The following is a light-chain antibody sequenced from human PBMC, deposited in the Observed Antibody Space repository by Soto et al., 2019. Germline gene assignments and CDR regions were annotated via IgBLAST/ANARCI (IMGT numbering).Light chain of an antibody. CDR1: QSISIW. J-gene: IGKJ1*01. V-gene: IGKV1-5*03. CDR2: AAS. CDR3: HHYNTYST. Sequence: IHMTPSPYGLFASIRQSVTITVRASQSISIWLACYHQKPVKAPKLLIYAASSLDSGVPSRFSGSGSGTEFTLTISSLQPDDFATYYCHHYNTYSTFGQGSKVDI.